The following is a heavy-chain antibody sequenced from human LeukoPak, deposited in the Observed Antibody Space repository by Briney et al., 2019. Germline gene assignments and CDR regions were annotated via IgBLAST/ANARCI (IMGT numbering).Heavy chain of an antibody. CDR3: ARDLGGGTDL. CDR2: ISSDGSNK. V-gene: IGHV3-30-3*01. J-gene: IGHJ4*02. Sequence: PGGSLRLSCAASGFTFSSYAVHWVRQASGKGLEWVAVISSDGSNKYYADSVKGRFTISRDNSKNTLYLQMNSLTAEDTAVYYCARDLGGGTDLWGQGNLFTVSS. D-gene: IGHD3-16*01. CDR1: GFTFSSYA.